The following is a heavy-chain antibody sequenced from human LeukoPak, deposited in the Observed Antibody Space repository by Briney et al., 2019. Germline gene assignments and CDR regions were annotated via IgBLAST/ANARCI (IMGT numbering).Heavy chain of an antibody. J-gene: IGHJ4*02. D-gene: IGHD3-10*01. CDR2: IYYTET. V-gene: IGHV4-59*08. CDR3: ARLYGSGSSLYFDY. Sequence: SSETLSLTCTVSGDSVSNYYWSWIRQSPGKGLEWIGYIYYTETSYNPSLKSRVTISADTSKNQFSLKLSSVTAADTAVYYCARLYGSGSSLYFDYWGQGTLVTVSS. CDR1: GDSVSNYY.